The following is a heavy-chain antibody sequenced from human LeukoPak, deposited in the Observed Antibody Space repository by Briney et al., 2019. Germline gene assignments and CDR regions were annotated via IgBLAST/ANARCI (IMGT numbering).Heavy chain of an antibody. Sequence: GGPLRPPCAAPGSPSRIYWRHWAAKAPGKGLVWFQRINSDGSTTSYADSVMGRFTISRDNAKNTLYLQMNSLRAEDTAVYYCARVIYSGWEGELSDWGQGTLVTVSS. J-gene: IGHJ4*02. CDR1: GSPSRIYW. CDR3: ARVIYSGWEGELSD. CDR2: INSDGSTT. V-gene: IGHV3-74*01. D-gene: IGHD6-19*01.